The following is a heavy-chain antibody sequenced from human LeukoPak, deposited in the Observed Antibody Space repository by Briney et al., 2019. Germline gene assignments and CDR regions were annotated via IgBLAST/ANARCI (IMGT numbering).Heavy chain of an antibody. V-gene: IGHV1-3*01. CDR3: ASFRYNSSWSPLDY. J-gene: IGHJ4*02. CDR2: INVGNGHT. CDR1: GYTYSTYD. Sequence: GASVKVSCKASGYTYSTYDIHWVRQAPGQRLEWMGWINVGNGHTKYSQTFQDRVTITRDRSANTAYMELSSLRSEDTAVYYCASFRYNSSWSPLDYWGQGTLVTVSS. D-gene: IGHD6-13*01.